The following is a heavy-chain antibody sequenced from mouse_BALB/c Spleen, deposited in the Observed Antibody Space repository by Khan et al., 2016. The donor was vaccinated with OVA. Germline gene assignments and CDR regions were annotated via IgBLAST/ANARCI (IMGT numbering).Heavy chain of an antibody. J-gene: IGHJ2*01. CDR2: INPSSGYT. CDR3: ARDRIDY. Sequence: QVQLKQSGAELAKPGASVKMSCKASGYTFTSYWMHWVKQRPGQGLEWIGYINPSSGYTEYNQNFKAKATLTADKSSSTAYMQLSSLTSEDSAVYYCARDRIDYWGQGTTLTVSS. CDR1: GYTFTSYW. V-gene: IGHV1-7*01.